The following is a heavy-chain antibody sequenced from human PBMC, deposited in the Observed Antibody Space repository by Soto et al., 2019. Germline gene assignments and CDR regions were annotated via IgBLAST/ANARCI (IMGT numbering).Heavy chain of an antibody. CDR2: IYHSGST. CDR3: ARDRGGYCSSTSCQYYYYGMDV. D-gene: IGHD2-2*01. Sequence: QVQLQESGPGLVKPSGTLSLTCAVSGGSISSSNWWCWVRQPPGKGLEWIGEIYHSGSTNYNPSLKSRVTISVDKSKNQFSLKLSSVTAADTAVYYCARDRGGYCSSTSCQYYYYGMDVWGQGTTVTVSS. J-gene: IGHJ6*02. V-gene: IGHV4-4*02. CDR1: GGSISSSNW.